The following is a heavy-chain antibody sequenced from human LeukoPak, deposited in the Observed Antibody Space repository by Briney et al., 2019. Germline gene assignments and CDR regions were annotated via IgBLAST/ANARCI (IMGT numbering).Heavy chain of an antibody. CDR2: IYYSGST. J-gene: IGHJ4*02. V-gene: IGHV4-59*01. D-gene: IGHD2-21*01. CDR3: ARYCGGDCYRYYFDY. CDR1: GGSISSYY. Sequence: PSETLSLTCTLSGGSISSYYWSWLRQPPGKGLEWIGYIYYSGSTNYNPSLKSRVTISVDTSKNQFSLKLSSVTAADTAVYYCARYCGGDCYRYYFDYWGQGTLVTVSS.